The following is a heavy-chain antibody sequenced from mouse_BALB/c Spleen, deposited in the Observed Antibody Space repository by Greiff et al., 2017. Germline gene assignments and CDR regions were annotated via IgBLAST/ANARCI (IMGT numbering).Heavy chain of an antibody. Sequence: VKLMESGAELARPGASVKLSCKASGYTFTSYWMQWVKQRPGQGLEWIGAIYPGDGDTRYTQKFKGKATLTADKSSSTAYMQLSSLASEDSAVYFCARSGYGNYNFDYWGQGTTLTVSS. CDR2: IYPGDGDT. CDR1: GYTFTSYW. V-gene: IGHV1-87*01. D-gene: IGHD2-10*02. CDR3: ARSGYGNYNFDY. J-gene: IGHJ2*01.